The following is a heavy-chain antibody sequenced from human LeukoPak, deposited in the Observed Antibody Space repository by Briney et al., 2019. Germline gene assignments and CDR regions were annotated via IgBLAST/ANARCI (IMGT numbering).Heavy chain of an antibody. CDR2: IYYSGST. V-gene: IGHV4-59*08. CDR1: GGSISSYY. CDR3: ARATGMWAFDI. Sequence: SETLSLTCTVSGGSISSYYWSWIRQPPGKGLEWIGYIYYSGSTNYNPSLKSRVTISVDTSKNQFSLKLSSVTAADTAVYYCARATGMWAFDIWGQGTMVTVSS. J-gene: IGHJ3*02. D-gene: IGHD2-21*01.